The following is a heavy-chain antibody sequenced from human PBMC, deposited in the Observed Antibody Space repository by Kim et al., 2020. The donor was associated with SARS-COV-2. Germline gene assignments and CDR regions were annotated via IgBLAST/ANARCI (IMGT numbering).Heavy chain of an antibody. CDR1: GFTFSNAW. Sequence: GGSLRLSCAASGFTFSNAWMNWVRQAPGKGLEWVGRIKSKTDGGTTDYAAPVKGRFTISRDDSKNTLYLQMNSLKTEDTAVYYCTTCKYPYDSGSYCDYYYGLDVWGQGTTVTVSS. CDR3: TTCKYPYDSGSYCDYYYGLDV. J-gene: IGHJ6*02. D-gene: IGHD3-10*01. CDR2: IKSKTDGGTT. V-gene: IGHV3-15*01.